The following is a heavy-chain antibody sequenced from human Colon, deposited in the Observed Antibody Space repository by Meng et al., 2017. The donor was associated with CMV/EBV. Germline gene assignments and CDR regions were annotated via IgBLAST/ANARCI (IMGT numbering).Heavy chain of an antibody. CDR3: ARLSLIGGYYFDY. Sequence: LRLSCTVSGVSINSRDHYWSWIRQHPGKGLEWIAHIYYTGADYYNPSLKNRLTISVDTSKNQFSLKLTSVTAADTAVYYCARLSLIGGYYFDYWGQGTLVTVSS. V-gene: IGHV4-31*03. CDR1: GVSINSRDHY. CDR2: IYYTGAD. J-gene: IGHJ4*02. D-gene: IGHD3-16*01.